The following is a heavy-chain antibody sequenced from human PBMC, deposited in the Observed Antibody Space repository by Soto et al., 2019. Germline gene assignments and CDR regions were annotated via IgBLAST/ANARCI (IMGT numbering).Heavy chain of an antibody. CDR1: GYSIRSGYY. D-gene: IGHD3-10*01. CDR2: VYHNGIM. V-gene: IGHV4-38-2*02. CDR3: AALWFGELAFNY. Sequence: SETLSLTCSVSGYSIRSGYYWGWVRQAPGKGLEWLGSVYHNGIMFHNPSFQSRVTISVDTSKNQFSLNLRSVTAADTAVYYCAALWFGELAFNYWGHGXLVTVSS. J-gene: IGHJ4*01.